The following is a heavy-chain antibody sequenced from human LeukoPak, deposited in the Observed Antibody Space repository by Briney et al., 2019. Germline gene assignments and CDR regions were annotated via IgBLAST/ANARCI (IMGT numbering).Heavy chain of an antibody. CDR1: GFTFSSYG. Sequence: GGSLRLSCAASGFTFSSYGMHWVRQAPGKXXXWVAVIWYDGSNKYYTDSVKGRFTISRDNSKNTLYLQMNSLRAEDTAVYYCARGQYSPDYWGQGTPVTVSS. V-gene: IGHV3-33*01. CDR3: ARGQYSPDY. CDR2: IWYDGSNK. J-gene: IGHJ4*02. D-gene: IGHD2-15*01.